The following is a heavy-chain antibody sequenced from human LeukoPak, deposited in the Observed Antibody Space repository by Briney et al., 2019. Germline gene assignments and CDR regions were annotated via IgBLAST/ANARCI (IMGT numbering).Heavy chain of an antibody. Sequence: SETLSLTCTVSGGSISSGGYYWSWIRQHPGKGLEWSGYIYYSGSTYYNPSLKSRVTISVDTSKNQFSLKLSSVTAADTAVYYCARLGGPHYYYYGMDVWGQGTTVTVSS. V-gene: IGHV4-31*03. J-gene: IGHJ6*02. CDR3: ARLGGPHYYYYGMDV. CDR1: GGSISSGGYY. CDR2: IYYSGST.